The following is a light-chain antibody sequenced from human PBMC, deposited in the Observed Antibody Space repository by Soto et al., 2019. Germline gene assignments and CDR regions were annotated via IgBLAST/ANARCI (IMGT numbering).Light chain of an antibody. V-gene: IGKV3-20*01. CDR3: QQFGNSPYT. J-gene: IGKJ2*01. CDR2: PTS. Sequence: EVVLTQSPDTLSLSPGESATLSCRASHSVTHFLAWYHQKPGQAPRLLIHPTSTRPSGIPDRFRGSRSGTDFTLPISRLEPEDSGVYYCQQFGNSPYTFGQGTKLEI. CDR1: HSVTHF.